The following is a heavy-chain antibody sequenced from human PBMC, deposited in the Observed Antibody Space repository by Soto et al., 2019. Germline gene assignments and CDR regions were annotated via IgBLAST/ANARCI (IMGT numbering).Heavy chain of an antibody. CDR3: ARDDYWFDP. J-gene: IGHJ5*02. CDR2: TYFRSTWYN. Sequence: QTRSHTCTISGDSVSSNRAAWNWIRQSPSRGLEWLGRTYFRSTWYNDYAESVKSRISINPDTSKNHFSLQLNSVTPEDTAVYYCARDDYWFDPWGQGTLVTVAS. CDR1: GDSVSSNRAA. D-gene: IGHD2-21*02. V-gene: IGHV6-1*01.